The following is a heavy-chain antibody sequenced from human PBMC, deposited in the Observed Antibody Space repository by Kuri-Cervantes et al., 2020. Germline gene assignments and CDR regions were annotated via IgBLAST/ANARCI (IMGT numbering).Heavy chain of an antibody. CDR2: IRSRSNNYAT. Sequence: GGSLRLSCAASGFTFSSYAMHWVRQASGKGLEWVGRIRSRSNNYATAYAASVKGRFTISRDDSKNTAYLQMNSLKTEDSAVYYCFAFYDIPKWGQGTLVTVSS. CDR3: FAFYDIPK. J-gene: IGHJ4*02. D-gene: IGHD3-9*01. CDR1: GFTFSSYA. V-gene: IGHV3-73*01.